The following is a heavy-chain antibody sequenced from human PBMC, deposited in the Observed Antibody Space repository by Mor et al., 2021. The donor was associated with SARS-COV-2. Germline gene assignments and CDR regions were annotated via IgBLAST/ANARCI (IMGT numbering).Heavy chain of an antibody. D-gene: IGHD4-17*01. V-gene: IGHV3-30*18. CDR1: SSYG. Sequence: SSYGMHWVRQAPGKGLEWVAVISYDGSNKNYADSVKGRFTISRDNSKNTLSLQMNSLRAEDTAVYYCAKDNYGDYSYY. CDR2: ISYDGSNK. CDR3: AKDNYGDYSYY. J-gene: IGHJ6*03.